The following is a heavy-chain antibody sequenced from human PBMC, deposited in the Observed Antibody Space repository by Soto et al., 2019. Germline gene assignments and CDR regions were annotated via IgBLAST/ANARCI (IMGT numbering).Heavy chain of an antibody. V-gene: IGHV4-59*01. CDR1: GGSISSYY. Sequence: QVQLQESGPGLVKPSETLSLTCTVSGGSISSYYWSWIRQPPGKGLEWIGYIYYSGSTNYNPSLKSRVTISVDTSKNQFSLKLSSVTAADTAGYDGRYWGQGTLVTVSS. CDR3: RY. CDR2: IYYSGST. J-gene: IGHJ4*02.